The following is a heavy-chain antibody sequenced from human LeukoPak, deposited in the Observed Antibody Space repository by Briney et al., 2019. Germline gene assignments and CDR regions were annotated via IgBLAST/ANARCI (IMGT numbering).Heavy chain of an antibody. CDR2: IIPIFGTA. V-gene: IGHV1-69*06. D-gene: IGHD3-10*01. CDR1: GGTFSSYA. Sequence: SVKVSCKASGGTFSSYAISWVRQAPGQGLEWMGGIIPIFGTANYAQKFQGRVTITADKSTSTAYVELSSLRSEDTAVYYCARGGGGFGELLPYYYYMDVWGKGTTVTVSS. CDR3: ARGGGGFGELLPYYYYMDV. J-gene: IGHJ6*03.